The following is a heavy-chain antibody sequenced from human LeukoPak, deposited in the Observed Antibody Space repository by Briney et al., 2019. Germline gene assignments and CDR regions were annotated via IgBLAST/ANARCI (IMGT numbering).Heavy chain of an antibody. CDR3: ARDQRYCSGGSCYYGIFDY. CDR2: ISAYNGNT. CDR1: GYTFTSYG. V-gene: IGHV1-18*01. J-gene: IGHJ4*02. Sequence: ASVKVSCKASGYTFTSYGISWVRQAPGQGLEWMGWISAYNGNTNYAQKLQGRVTMTTDTSTSTAYMELRSLRSDDTAVYYCARDQRYCSGGSCYYGIFDYWGQGTLVTVSS. D-gene: IGHD2-15*01.